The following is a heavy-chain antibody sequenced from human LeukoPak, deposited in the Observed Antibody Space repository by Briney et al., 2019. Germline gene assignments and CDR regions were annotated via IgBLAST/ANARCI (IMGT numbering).Heavy chain of an antibody. CDR1: GFTFGDYA. Sequence: PGRSLRLSCLTSGFTFGDYAMGWVRQAPGKGLEWVGFIRSKTYRGTTEYAASVKGRFTISRDDSKSIAYLQMNSLKTEDTAVYYCTRRSDYDYFDFWGQGTLVTVS. J-gene: IGHJ4*02. CDR3: TRRSDYDYFDF. CDR2: IRSKTYRGTT. V-gene: IGHV3-49*04. D-gene: IGHD3-16*01.